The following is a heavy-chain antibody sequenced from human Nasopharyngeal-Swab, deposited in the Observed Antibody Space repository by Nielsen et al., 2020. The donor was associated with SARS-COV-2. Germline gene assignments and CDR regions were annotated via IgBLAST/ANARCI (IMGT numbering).Heavy chain of an antibody. CDR3: ARHYYYGSGTQFDY. J-gene: IGHJ4*02. CDR2: IYSGGST. CDR1: GFTVRSNY. Sequence: GGSLRLSCAASGFTVRSNYMSWVPQAPGKGLEWVSVIYSGGSTYYADSVKGRFTISRDNSKNTLYLQMNSLRAEDTAVYYCARHYYYGSGTQFDYWGQGTLVTVSS. D-gene: IGHD3-10*01. V-gene: IGHV3-66*04.